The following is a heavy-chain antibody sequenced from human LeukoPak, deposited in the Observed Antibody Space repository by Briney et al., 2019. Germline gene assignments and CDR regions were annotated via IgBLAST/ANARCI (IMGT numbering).Heavy chain of an antibody. Sequence: GSLRLSCAASGFTVSSNYMSWVRQAPGKGLEWVSVIYSGGSTYYADSVKGRFTISRDNSKNTLYLQMNSLRAEDTAVYYCARGGMYSSSWYRFDYWGQGTLVTVSS. CDR1: GFTVSSNY. J-gene: IGHJ4*02. D-gene: IGHD6-13*01. V-gene: IGHV3-66*01. CDR2: IYSGGST. CDR3: ARGGMYSSSWYRFDY.